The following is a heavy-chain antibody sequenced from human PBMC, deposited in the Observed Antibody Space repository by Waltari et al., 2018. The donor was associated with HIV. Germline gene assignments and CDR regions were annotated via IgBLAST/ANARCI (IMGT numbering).Heavy chain of an antibody. D-gene: IGHD6-13*01. V-gene: IGHV1-69*11. CDR2: TIPGTGTA. CDR3: ARILGSSWYNWIDP. Sequence: QVQLVQSGAEVKKPGSSVKVSCRASGGSFRSYAITWVRQAPGQGREWRGRTIPGTGTAKYAQKFQGRVTMTADESTSTAYMDLRSLTSEDTAVYYCARILGSSWYNWIDPWGQGTLVTVSS. J-gene: IGHJ5*02. CDR1: GGSFRSYA.